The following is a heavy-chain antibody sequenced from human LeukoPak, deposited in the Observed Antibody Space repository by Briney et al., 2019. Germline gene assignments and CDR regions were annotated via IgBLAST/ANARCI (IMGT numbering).Heavy chain of an antibody. Sequence: GGSLRLSCAASGFTFSSYAMSWARQAPGKGLEWVSAISGSGGSTFYADSVKGRFTISRDNSKNTLYLQMNSLRAEDTAVYYCAKGYGSGWYVNGFWGQGTLVTVSS. CDR1: GFTFSSYA. CDR3: AKGYGSGWYVNGF. CDR2: ISGSGGST. D-gene: IGHD6-19*01. J-gene: IGHJ4*02. V-gene: IGHV3-23*01.